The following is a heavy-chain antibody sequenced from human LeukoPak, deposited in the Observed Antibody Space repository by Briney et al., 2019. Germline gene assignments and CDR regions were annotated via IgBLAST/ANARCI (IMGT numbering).Heavy chain of an antibody. CDR2: INPNSGGT. CDR1: GYTFTGYY. J-gene: IGHJ3*02. Sequence: GASVKVSCKASGYTFTGYYMHWVRQAPGQGLEWMGRINPNSGGTNYAQKFQGRVTMTRDTSISTAYMELSRLRSDDTAVYYCARRARWYYYDSSGHHDAFDIWGQGKMVTVSS. CDR3: ARRARWYYYDSSGHHDAFDI. D-gene: IGHD3-22*01. V-gene: IGHV1-2*06.